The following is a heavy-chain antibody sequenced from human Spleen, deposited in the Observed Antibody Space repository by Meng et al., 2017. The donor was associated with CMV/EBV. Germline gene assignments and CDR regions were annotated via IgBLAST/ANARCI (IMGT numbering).Heavy chain of an antibody. Sequence: SCVGSGFDFKNYPFHWVRQAPGGGLEWLALISYDSVQKVYRESVRGRFIVSRDNSRNSVYVQMNSLRYEDSGVYFCAREEAVVAAAFDVWGRGTLVTVSS. V-gene: IGHV3-30-3*01. J-gene: IGHJ4*01. CDR1: GFDFKNYP. CDR2: ISYDSVQK. D-gene: IGHD2-15*01. CDR3: AREEAVVAAAFDV.